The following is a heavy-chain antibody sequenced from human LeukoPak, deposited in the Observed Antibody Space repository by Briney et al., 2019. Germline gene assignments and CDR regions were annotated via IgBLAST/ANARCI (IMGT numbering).Heavy chain of an antibody. J-gene: IGHJ3*02. CDR1: GFTFSSYE. CDR3: ARDLGVAGEEFDI. V-gene: IGHV3-48*03. D-gene: IGHD6-19*01. CDR2: ISSSGSTI. Sequence: GGSLRLSCAASGFTFSSYEMNWVRQAPGKGLEWVSYISSSGSTIYYADSVKGRFTISGDNAKNSLYLQMNSLRAEDTAVYYCARDLGVAGEEFDIWGQGTMVTVSS.